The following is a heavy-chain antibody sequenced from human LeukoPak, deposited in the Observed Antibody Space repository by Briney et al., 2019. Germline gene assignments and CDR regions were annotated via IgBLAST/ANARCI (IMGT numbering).Heavy chain of an antibody. CDR1: DGSISPYH. V-gene: IGHV4-59*01. D-gene: IGHD6-6*01. Sequence: TSETLSLTCTVSDGSISPYHWNWIRQSPQKGLEWIGYIFYDGYTNYNPPLKSRVTISVDTSKNQFSLKLTSVIAADTTVYYCARGVIAARRGRWIDPWGQGILVTVSS. J-gene: IGHJ5*02. CDR2: IFYDGYT. CDR3: ARGVIAARRGRWIDP.